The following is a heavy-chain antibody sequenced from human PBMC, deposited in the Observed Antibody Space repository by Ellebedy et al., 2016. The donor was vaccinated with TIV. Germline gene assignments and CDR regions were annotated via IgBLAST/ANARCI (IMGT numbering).Heavy chain of an antibody. CDR2: ISWNSGTT. CDR1: GFPFDDSA. V-gene: IGHV3-9*01. Sequence: SLKISXAASGFPFDDSAMHWVRQAPGKGLEWVSGISWNSGTTDYADFVKGRFTISRDNAKNSLYLQMNRLRADDTAFYYCARDLRITARDYYLDYWGQGTLVTVSS. D-gene: IGHD2-21*02. CDR3: ARDLRITARDYYLDY. J-gene: IGHJ4*02.